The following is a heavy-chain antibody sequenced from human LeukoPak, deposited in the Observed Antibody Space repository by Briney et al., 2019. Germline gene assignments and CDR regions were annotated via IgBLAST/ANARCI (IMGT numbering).Heavy chain of an antibody. CDR2: IYPGDSDT. J-gene: IGHJ4*02. V-gene: IGHV5-51*01. CDR1: GYHFTSYW. D-gene: IGHD3-16*01. Sequence: GESLQIFCRGSGYHFTSYWLGWVRQMPGKGLEGSLIIYPGDSDTRYSPSIQGQVTISTDTSISTAYQQWSSQKGSDTAMYYCARQGEQHGSRHFDYWGEGTLVTVSS. CDR3: ARQGEQHGSRHFDY.